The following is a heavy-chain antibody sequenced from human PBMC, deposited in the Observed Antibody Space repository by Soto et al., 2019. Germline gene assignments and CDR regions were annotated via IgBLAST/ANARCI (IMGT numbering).Heavy chain of an antibody. Sequence: HVQLVQSGAEVREPGASVKVSCNASGYTFTNYGVSWVRQAPGQALEWMGWIGGYKGHTNYAQKLQGRVTLTTDTSTSTAYMELRSLRSDDTAVYYCAPHTLDTGMPSGYWGQGTLVTVSS. J-gene: IGHJ4*02. CDR1: GYTFTNYG. V-gene: IGHV1-18*01. CDR3: APHTLDTGMPSGY. CDR2: IGGYKGHT. D-gene: IGHD5-18*01.